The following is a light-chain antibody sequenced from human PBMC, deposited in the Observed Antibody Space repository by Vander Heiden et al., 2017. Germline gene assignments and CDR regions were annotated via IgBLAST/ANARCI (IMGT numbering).Light chain of an antibody. J-gene: IGLJ2*01. CDR3: NSRDSSGDHV. Sequence: SSELTQDPALSVALGQTVRITCRGDSLRNYYPSWYQQKPGQAPLLVFYGKSTRPSGIPGRFSGSSSGDTASLIIHGSQAEDEADDDCNSRDSSGDHVFGGGTKL. V-gene: IGLV3-19*01. CDR1: SLRNYY. CDR2: GKS.